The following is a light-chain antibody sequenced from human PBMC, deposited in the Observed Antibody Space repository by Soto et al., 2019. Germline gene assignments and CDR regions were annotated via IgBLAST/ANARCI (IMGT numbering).Light chain of an antibody. CDR1: QGISSY. J-gene: IGKJ5*01. CDR2: AAS. CDR3: QGRNDYPIT. V-gene: IGKV1-9*01. Sequence: DLQLTQSPSFLSASVGDRVTITCRASQGISSYLAWYQQKPGEAPKFLIYAASTLRGGVPSRFSGSGSGTEFTLTISRRQPEDFATYYCQGRNDYPITCGQGTRLEIK.